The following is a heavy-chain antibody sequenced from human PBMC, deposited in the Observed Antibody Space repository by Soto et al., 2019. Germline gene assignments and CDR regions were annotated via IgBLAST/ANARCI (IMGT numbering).Heavy chain of an antibody. J-gene: IGHJ6*02. CDR3: AKAARREVYYGMDV. Sequence: PGGSLRLSCAASGFIFSSYAMSWVRQAPGKGLEWVSAISGSGGSTYYADSVKGRFTISRDNSKNTLYLQMNSLRAEDTAVYYCAKAARREVYYGMDVWGQGTTVTVSS. D-gene: IGHD6-6*01. CDR1: GFIFSSYA. CDR2: ISGSGGST. V-gene: IGHV3-23*01.